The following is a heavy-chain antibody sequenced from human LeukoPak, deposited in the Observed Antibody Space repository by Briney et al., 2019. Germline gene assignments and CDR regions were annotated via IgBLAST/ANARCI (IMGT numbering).Heavy chain of an antibody. J-gene: IGHJ5*02. D-gene: IGHD3-10*01. CDR3: ARWRALWFGETYNWFDP. Sequence: PGGSLRLSCAASGFMFSTYGMHWVRQAPGKGLEWVSGISGSGFSTYYADSMKGRFTISRDNSKNTLYLQINSLRAEDTAVYYCARWRALWFGETYNWFDPWGQGTLVTVSS. CDR2: ISGSGFST. CDR1: GFMFSTYG. V-gene: IGHV3-NL1*01.